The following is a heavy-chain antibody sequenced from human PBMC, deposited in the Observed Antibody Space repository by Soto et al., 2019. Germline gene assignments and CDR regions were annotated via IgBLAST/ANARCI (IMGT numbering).Heavy chain of an antibody. D-gene: IGHD5-18*01. J-gene: IGHJ4*02. CDR1: GFTFSANY. CDR3: AGGGYTYGRHDY. V-gene: IGHV3-11*06. Sequence: QVQLVESGGVLAKPGGSLRLSCAASGFTFSANYMSWIRQAPGKGLEWLSHISSTSSYINYAVSVKGRFSISRDNAKNSLYLQMNSRRAEDTAVYYCAGGGYTYGRHDYWGQGTLVTVSS. CDR2: ISSTSSYI.